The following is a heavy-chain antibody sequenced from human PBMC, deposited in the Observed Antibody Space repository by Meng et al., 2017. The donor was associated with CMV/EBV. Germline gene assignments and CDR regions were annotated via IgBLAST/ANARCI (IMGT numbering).Heavy chain of an antibody. CDR2: INPNSGGT. Sequence: QGKLVESGAEVKKPGASVKVSCKASGYTFTGYYMHWVRQAPGQGLEWMGWINPNSGGTNYAQKFQGRVTMTRDTSISTAYMELSRLRSDDTAVYYCARGPLGEYSNYDAPWGQGTLVTVSS. CDR3: ARGPLGEYSNYDAP. J-gene: IGHJ5*02. CDR1: GYTFTGYY. D-gene: IGHD4-11*01. V-gene: IGHV1-2*02.